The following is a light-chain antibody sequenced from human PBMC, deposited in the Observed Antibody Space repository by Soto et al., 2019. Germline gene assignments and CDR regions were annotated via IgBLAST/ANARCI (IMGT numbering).Light chain of an antibody. CDR3: GSYTSSNTLV. CDR1: SSDVGGYNY. CDR2: EVT. J-gene: IGLJ1*01. Sequence: QSALTQPASVSGSPGQSITISCTGTSSDVGGYNYVSWYQQHPGKAPKLLIYEVTYRPLGVSNRFSGSKSGNTASLTISGLQAEDEADYFCGSYTSSNTLVFGTGTKVTVL. V-gene: IGLV2-14*03.